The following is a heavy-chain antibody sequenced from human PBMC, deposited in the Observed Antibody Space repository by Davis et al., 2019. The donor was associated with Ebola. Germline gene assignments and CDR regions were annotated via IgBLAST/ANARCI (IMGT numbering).Heavy chain of an antibody. J-gene: IGHJ3*02. CDR1: GFTFSSYA. CDR2: ISYDGSNK. D-gene: IGHD3-3*01. V-gene: IGHV3-30-3*01. Sequence: PGGSLRLSCAASGFTFSSYAMHWVRQAPGKGLEWMAVISYDGSNKYYADSVKGRFTISRDNSKNTLYLQMNSLRAEDTAVYYCARARITIFEGAFDIWGQGTMVTVSS. CDR3: ARARITIFEGAFDI.